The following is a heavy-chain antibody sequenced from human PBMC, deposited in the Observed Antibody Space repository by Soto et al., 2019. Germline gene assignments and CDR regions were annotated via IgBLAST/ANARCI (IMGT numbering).Heavy chain of an antibody. J-gene: IGHJ3*02. D-gene: IGHD2-8*01. Sequence: QVQLVQSGAEVKKPGSSVKVSCKASGGIFSSNIISWVRQAPGQGLEWMGRIIPILATANYAQKFQGRITITADKSTNTAYMELSRRRSDDTAVYYCARASEDCTNGVCYKAAFDIWGQGTRVTVSS. CDR2: IIPILATA. CDR1: GGIFSSNI. V-gene: IGHV1-69*08. CDR3: ARASEDCTNGVCYKAAFDI.